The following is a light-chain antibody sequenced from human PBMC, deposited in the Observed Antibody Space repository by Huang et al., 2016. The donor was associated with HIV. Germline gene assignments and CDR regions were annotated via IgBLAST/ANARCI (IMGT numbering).Light chain of an antibody. CDR1: ESVSSN. CDR3: QQYNTWPWT. J-gene: IGKJ1*01. V-gene: IGKV3-15*01. Sequence: EIVMTQSPATLSVSPGDGVTLSCRASESVSSNLAWYQQKPGQAPRLLIHGASTRAAGIPATFSGSGSGTEFSLTTSSLQSEDFAFYHCQQYNTWPWTFGQGTKVEFK. CDR2: GAS.